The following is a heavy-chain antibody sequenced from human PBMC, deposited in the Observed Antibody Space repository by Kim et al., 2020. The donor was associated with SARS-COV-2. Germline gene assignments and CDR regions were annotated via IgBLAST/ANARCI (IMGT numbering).Heavy chain of an antibody. CDR1: GFTFSNYA. Sequence: GGSLRLSCAASGFTFSNYAMSWVRQAPGKGLEWVSGTSGNGGSTYYADSVKGRFTISRDNSKNTLYLQMNSLRAEDTAVYYCAKVLQPRVTGTTYNFDYWGQGALVTVSS. J-gene: IGHJ4*02. D-gene: IGHD1-7*01. CDR2: TSGNGGST. V-gene: IGHV3-23*01. CDR3: AKVLQPRVTGTTYNFDY.